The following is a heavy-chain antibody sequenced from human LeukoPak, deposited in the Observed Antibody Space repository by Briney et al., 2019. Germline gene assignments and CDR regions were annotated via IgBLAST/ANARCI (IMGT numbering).Heavy chain of an antibody. D-gene: IGHD3-10*01. Sequence: SETLSLTCTVSGGSISSSSYYWGWIRQPPGKGLEWIGSIYYSGSTYYNPSLKSRVTISVDTSKNQFSLKLSSVTAADTAVYYCARDQRYYYGSGSYSYFDYWGQGTLVTVSS. CDR3: ARDQRYYYGSGSYSYFDY. CDR1: GGSISSSSYY. V-gene: IGHV4-39*07. J-gene: IGHJ4*02. CDR2: IYYSGST.